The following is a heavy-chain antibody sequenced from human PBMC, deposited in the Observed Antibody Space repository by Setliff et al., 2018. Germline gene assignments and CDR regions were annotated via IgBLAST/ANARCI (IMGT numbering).Heavy chain of an antibody. V-gene: IGHV1-18*04. CDR1: GYIFAGYY. J-gene: IGHJ4*02. CDR2: VTIYNGNT. D-gene: IGHD3-10*01. CDR3: ARVESMVRGKNILRHFDY. Sequence: ASVKVSCKASGYIFAGYYMHWVRQTPGQGLEWMGWVTIYNGNTKYAQNLQGRLTLTTDISTSTAYMELGSLTTDDTAVYYYARVESMVRGKNILRHFDYWGQGIQVTVSS.